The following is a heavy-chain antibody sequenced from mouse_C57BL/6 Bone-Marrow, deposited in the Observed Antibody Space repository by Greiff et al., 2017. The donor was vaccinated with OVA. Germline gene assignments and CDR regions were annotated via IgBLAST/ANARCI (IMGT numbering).Heavy chain of an antibody. D-gene: IGHD1-1*01. V-gene: IGHV1-26*01. Sequence: EVQLQQSGPELVKPGASVKISCKASGYTFTDYYMNWVKQSHGKSLEWIGDINPNNGGTSYNQKFKGKATLTVDKSSSTAYMELRSLTSEDSAVYYGARELLRHYGYAMDYWGQGTSVTVSS. CDR3: ARELLRHYGYAMDY. J-gene: IGHJ4*01. CDR1: GYTFTDYY. CDR2: INPNNGGT.